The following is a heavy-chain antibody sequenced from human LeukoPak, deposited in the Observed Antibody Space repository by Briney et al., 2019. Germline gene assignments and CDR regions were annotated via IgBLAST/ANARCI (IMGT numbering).Heavy chain of an antibody. Sequence: GGSLRLSCAASGFTFTSYEMNWVRQALGKGLEWVSYISSSGGTIHYADSVKGRFTISRDNAKNSLYLQMNSLRAEDTALYYCAREGRNWNDLDYWGQGTLVTVST. CDR2: ISSSGGTI. J-gene: IGHJ4*02. D-gene: IGHD1-20*01. CDR1: GFTFTSYE. CDR3: AREGRNWNDLDY. V-gene: IGHV3-48*03.